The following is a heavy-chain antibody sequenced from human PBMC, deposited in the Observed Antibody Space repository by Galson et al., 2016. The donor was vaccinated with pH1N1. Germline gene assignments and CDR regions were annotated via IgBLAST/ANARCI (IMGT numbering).Heavy chain of an antibody. CDR3: ARIGDGYPMRGQVPFGF. CDR2: IIPLFNTI. D-gene: IGHD5-24*01. Sequence: SVKVSCKASGGSFDSYAFSWVRQAPGQGLEWMGRIIPLFNTITYAERFQGRFTLGADTSTKTVYVELSRLTSDDTAIYYCARIGDGYPMRGQVPFGFWGQGTLVTVSS. J-gene: IGHJ4*02. CDR1: GGSFDSYA. V-gene: IGHV1-69*06.